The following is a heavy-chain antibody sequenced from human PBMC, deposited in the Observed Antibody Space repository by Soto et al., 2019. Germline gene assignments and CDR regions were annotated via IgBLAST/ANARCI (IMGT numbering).Heavy chain of an antibody. CDR1: GGSFSGYY. CDR2: INHRGST. D-gene: IGHD6-25*01. V-gene: IGHV4-34*01. J-gene: IGHJ6*02. CDR3: ARGSRVKIPAASGRDYYYHGLDV. Sequence: QVQLQQWGAGLLKPSETLSLTCAVYGGSFSGYYWSWIRQPPGKGLEWIGEINHRGSTNYNPSLRRRVTISVDTSKNQFSLKLNSVTAADTAVYYCARGSRVKIPAASGRDYYYHGLDVGGQGTAVTVSS.